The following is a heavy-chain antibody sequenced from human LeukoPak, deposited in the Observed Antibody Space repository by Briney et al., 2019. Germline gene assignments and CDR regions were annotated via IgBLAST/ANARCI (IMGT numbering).Heavy chain of an antibody. J-gene: IGHJ6*04. CDR3: AREQTGTKSRMDV. Sequence: RVASVKVSCKASRYTFTGYYMHWVRQAPGQGLEWMGWINPNSGGKNYAQKFQGRVTMTRDTSISTAYMELSRRRSDDTAVYYCAREQTGTKSRMDVWGKGTTVTVSS. CDR2: INPNSGGK. D-gene: IGHD1-7*01. CDR1: RYTFTGYY. V-gene: IGHV1-2*02.